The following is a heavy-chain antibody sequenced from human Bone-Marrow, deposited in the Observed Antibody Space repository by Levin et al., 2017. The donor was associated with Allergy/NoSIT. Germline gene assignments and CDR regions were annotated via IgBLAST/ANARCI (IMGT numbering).Heavy chain of an antibody. Sequence: SCTVSGGSISSYYWSWIRQPPGKGLEWIGYIYNSGSTNYSPSLKSRVIISVDTSKNQFSLKLSSVSAADTAVYYCAKAGPYCSGGSCSSGIFGYWGQGTLVTVSS. J-gene: IGHJ4*02. CDR3: AKAGPYCSGGSCSSGIFGY. CDR1: GGSISSYY. V-gene: IGHV4-59*01. D-gene: IGHD2-15*01. CDR2: IYNSGST.